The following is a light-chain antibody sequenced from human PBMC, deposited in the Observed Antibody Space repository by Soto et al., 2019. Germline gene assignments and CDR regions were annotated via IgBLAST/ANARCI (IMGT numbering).Light chain of an antibody. Sequence: DIPMTHSPSSLSASVGDRVTITCRASQGIRNDLGWYQQKPGKAPKRLIYTASTLDSGVPSRFSGGGFGTEFTLTISSLQPEDFATYYCLHHYSYPLTLGGGTKVEIK. CDR3: LHHYSYPLT. CDR2: TAS. CDR1: QGIRND. J-gene: IGKJ4*01. V-gene: IGKV1-17*01.